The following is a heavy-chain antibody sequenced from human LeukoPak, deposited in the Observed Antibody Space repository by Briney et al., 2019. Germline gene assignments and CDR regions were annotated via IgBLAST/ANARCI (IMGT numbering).Heavy chain of an antibody. V-gene: IGHV5-51*01. J-gene: IGHJ3*01. D-gene: IGHD2-21*01. Sequence: GESLKISCTGSGYSFTSYWIGWVRQMPGKGLELMGIIYPGDSDTGYSHSFQGQVTISADKSSSTAYLQRSSLKASDTAIYYCAKVDCARRPQAGGGWGQGTMVTVSS. CDR2: IYPGDSDT. CDR3: AKVDCARRPQAGGG. CDR1: GYSFTSYW.